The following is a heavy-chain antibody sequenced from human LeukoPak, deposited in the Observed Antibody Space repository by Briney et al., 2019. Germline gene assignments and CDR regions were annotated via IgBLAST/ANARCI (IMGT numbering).Heavy chain of an antibody. D-gene: IGHD3-3*01. J-gene: IGHJ4*02. CDR2: LYSRGNT. CDR3: ARPGSASGYWVH. Sequence: GGSLRLSCAASGITVSTNYLSWVRQAPGKGLEWVSVLYSRGNTKYADSVRGRFTISRDSLKNTLYLQMNSLRAEDTAVYYCARPGSASGYWVHWGQGTLVTVSS. V-gene: IGHV3-66*01. CDR1: GITVSTNY.